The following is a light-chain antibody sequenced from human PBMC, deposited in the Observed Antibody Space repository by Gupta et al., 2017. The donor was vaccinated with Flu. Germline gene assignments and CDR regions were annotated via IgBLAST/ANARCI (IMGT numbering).Light chain of an antibody. Sequence: ENVLTQSPDILSLSPGERVTLSCRASQTIKSNYLAWYQQKPGRAPRLLIYGASTRATGIPDRFSGSGSGTDFNLTISRLEPEDVAVYYCQQYSGSLSWTFGQGTKVEI. J-gene: IGKJ1*01. CDR1: QTIKSNY. CDR3: QQYSGSLSWT. V-gene: IGKV3-20*01. CDR2: GAS.